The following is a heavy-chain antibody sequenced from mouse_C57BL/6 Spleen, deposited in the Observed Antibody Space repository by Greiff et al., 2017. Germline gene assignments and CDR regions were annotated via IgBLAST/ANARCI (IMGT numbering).Heavy chain of an antibody. J-gene: IGHJ4*01. Sequence: QVQLKESGPGLVQPSQSLSITCTVSGFSLTSYGVHWVRQSPGKGLEWLGVIWRGGSTDYNAAFMSRLSITKDNSKSQVFFKMNSLQADDTAIYYCAKNYGYNYYAMDYWGQGTSVTVSS. V-gene: IGHV2-5*01. CDR3: AKNYGYNYYAMDY. CDR2: IWRGGST. D-gene: IGHD2-2*01. CDR1: GFSLTSYG.